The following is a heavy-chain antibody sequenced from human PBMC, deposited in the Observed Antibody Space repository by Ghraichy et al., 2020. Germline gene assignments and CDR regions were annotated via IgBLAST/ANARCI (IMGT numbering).Heavy chain of an antibody. V-gene: IGHV4-34*01. CDR3: ARDGGIAAAGTRDYVWGSYRYNTHRGFDY. CDR2: INHSGST. Sequence: SQTLSLTCAVYGGSFSGYYWSWIRQPPGKGLEWIGEINHSGSTNYNPSLKSRVTISVDTSKNQFSLKLSSVTAADTAVYYCARDGGIAAAGTRDYVWGSYRYNTHRGFDYWGQGTLVTVSS. CDR1: GGSFSGYY. D-gene: IGHD3-16*02. J-gene: IGHJ4*02.